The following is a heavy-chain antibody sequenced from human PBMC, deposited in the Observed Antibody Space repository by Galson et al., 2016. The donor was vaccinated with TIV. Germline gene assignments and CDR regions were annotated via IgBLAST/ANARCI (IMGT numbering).Heavy chain of an antibody. Sequence: ETLSLTCSVSGGPISSPTVFWGWIRQPPGKGLEWLGTVSFRGGTSYNPSLESRLSISLDTSKNQFSLTLRSVTAADTALYYCASRPFYGSGSYYGFDSWGQGNLVVVSS. CDR3: ASRPFYGSGSYYGFDS. V-gene: IGHV4-39*07. D-gene: IGHD3-10*01. J-gene: IGHJ5*01. CDR1: GGPISSPTVF. CDR2: VSFRGGT.